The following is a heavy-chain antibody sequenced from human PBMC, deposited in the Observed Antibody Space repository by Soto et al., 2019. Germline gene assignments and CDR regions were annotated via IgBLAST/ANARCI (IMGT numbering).Heavy chain of an antibody. Sequence: QVQLVESGGGVVQPGRSLRLSCAASGFTFSSYGMHWVRQAPGKGLEWVAVIWYDGSNKYYADSGKGRFTISRDNSKNTLYLQINSLRAEDTAVYYCARDSKVRYDFWSGPEGFDPWGQGTLVTVSS. CDR3: ARDSKVRYDFWSGPEGFDP. CDR1: GFTFSSYG. J-gene: IGHJ5*02. CDR2: IWYDGSNK. D-gene: IGHD3-3*01. V-gene: IGHV3-33*01.